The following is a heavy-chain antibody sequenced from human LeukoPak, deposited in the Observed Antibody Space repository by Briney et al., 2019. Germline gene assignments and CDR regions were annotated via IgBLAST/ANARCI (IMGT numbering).Heavy chain of an antibody. V-gene: IGHV3-9*01. J-gene: IGHJ3*01. CDR1: GFKFDDFS. CDR2: ISWNGRNL. CDR3: ARDGDWGLLFFGDDALDV. Sequence: QAGGSLRLSCAASGFKFDDFSMHWVRQVPGKGLEWVSGISWNGRNLGYADSVRGRFTISRDNAKNSLSLQMNSLRTEDTALYYCARDGDWGLLFFGDDALDVWGQGTLVTVSS. D-gene: IGHD3-16*01.